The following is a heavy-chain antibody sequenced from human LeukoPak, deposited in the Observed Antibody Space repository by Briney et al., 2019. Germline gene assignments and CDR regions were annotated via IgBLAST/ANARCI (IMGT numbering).Heavy chain of an antibody. Sequence: PGGSLRLSCAASGFTFSDYYMTWIRQAPGKGLEWVSYISSTPSYTNYADSVKGRFTISRDNAKNSLYLQMNSLRAEDTAVYYCARGGGRVRLSYWGQGTPVTVSS. D-gene: IGHD4-23*01. CDR2: ISSTPSYT. CDR3: ARGGGRVRLSY. J-gene: IGHJ4*02. V-gene: IGHV3-11*06. CDR1: GFTFSDYY.